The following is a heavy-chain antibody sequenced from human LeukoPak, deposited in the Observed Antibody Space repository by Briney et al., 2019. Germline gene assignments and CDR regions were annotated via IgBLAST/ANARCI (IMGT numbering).Heavy chain of an antibody. V-gene: IGHV3-23*01. D-gene: IGHD2-21*02. Sequence: GGSLRLSCAASGFTFNNYAMTWVRQAPGKGLEWVSIISSGGGTTYYADSVKGRFTISRDNAKNSLYLQMNSLRAEDTAVYYCARDISYCGGDCAPYYFDYWGQGTLVTVSS. CDR1: GFTFNNYA. CDR2: ISSGGGTT. CDR3: ARDISYCGGDCAPYYFDY. J-gene: IGHJ4*02.